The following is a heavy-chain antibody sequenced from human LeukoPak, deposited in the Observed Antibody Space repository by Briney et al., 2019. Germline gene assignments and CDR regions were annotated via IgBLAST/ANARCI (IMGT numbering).Heavy chain of an antibody. CDR2: ISGSGANT. D-gene: IGHD2/OR15-2a*01. CDR1: GFTFSSYA. Sequence: TGGSLRLSCAASGFTFSSYAMTWVRQAPGKGLEWVSTISGSGANTYYADSVQGRFTISRDNSKNTLSLQMNSLRVEDTALYYCAKYSDSTGAHYFGYWGQGTLVTVSS. J-gene: IGHJ4*02. V-gene: IGHV3-23*01. CDR3: AKYSDSTGAHYFGY.